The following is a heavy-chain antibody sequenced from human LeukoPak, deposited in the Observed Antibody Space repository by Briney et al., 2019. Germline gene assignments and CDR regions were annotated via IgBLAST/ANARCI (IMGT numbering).Heavy chain of an antibody. CDR2: IYYSGST. D-gene: IGHD3-3*01. CDR1: GGSISSSSYY. J-gene: IGHJ6*02. V-gene: IGHV4-39*01. Sequence: PSETLSLTCTVSGGSISSSSYYWGWIRQPPGTGLEWIGSIYYSGSTYYSPSLKSRVTISVDTSKNQFSLKLSSVTAADTAVYYCARSITIFGVVRTPTTNYYGMDVWGQGTTVTVSS. CDR3: ARSITIFGVVRTPTTNYYGMDV.